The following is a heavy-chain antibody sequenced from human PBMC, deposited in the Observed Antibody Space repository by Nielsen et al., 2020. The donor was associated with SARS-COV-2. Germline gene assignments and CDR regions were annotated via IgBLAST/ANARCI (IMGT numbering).Heavy chain of an antibody. J-gene: IGHJ4*02. V-gene: IGHV4-59*13. CDR2: IDYSGST. D-gene: IGHD3-3*01. CDR1: GGSIRGYY. CDR3: ARGSDEGLAL. Sequence: SETLSLTCTVSGGSIRGYYWGWIRQPPGKGLEWIGHIDYSGSTNYKSSLKSRVTISVDTSKNQFSLKLTSVTAADTAVYYCARGSDEGLALWGQGTPVTVSS.